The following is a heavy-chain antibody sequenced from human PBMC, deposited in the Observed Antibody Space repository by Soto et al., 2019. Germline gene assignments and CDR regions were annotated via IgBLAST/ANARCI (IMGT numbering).Heavy chain of an antibody. CDR3: AREQGQYSGYDFFTSDHFDY. J-gene: IGHJ4*02. V-gene: IGHV1-69*06. D-gene: IGHD5-12*01. CDR2: IIPIFGTA. CDR1: GGTFSSYA. Sequence: ASVKVSCKASGGTFSSYAISWVRQAPGQGLEWMGGIIPIFGTANYAQKFQGRVTITADKSTSTAYMELSSLRSEDTAVYYCAREQGQYSGYDFFTSDHFDYWGQGTQVTVSS.